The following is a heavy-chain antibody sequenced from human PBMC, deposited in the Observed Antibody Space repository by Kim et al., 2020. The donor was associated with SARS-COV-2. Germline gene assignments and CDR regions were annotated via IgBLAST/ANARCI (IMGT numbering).Heavy chain of an antibody. V-gene: IGHV4-59*01. CDR1: GGSISSYY. CDR2: IYYSGST. Sequence: SETLSLTCTVSGGSISSYYWSWIRQPPGKGLEWIGYIYYSGSTNYNPSLKSRVTISVDTSKNQFSLKLSSVTAADTAVYYCARKITPPYYYGSGRYFNWFDPWGQGTLVTVSS. CDR3: ARKITPPYYYGSGRYFNWFDP. D-gene: IGHD3-10*01. J-gene: IGHJ5*02.